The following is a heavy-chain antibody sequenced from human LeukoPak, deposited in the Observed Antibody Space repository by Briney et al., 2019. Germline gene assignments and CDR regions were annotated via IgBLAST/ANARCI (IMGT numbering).Heavy chain of an antibody. V-gene: IGHV3-33*01. J-gene: IGHJ6*03. CDR1: GFSLSNYG. CDR2: LLYDGNTK. Sequence: GGSLRLSCAASGFSLSNYGMHWVRQAPGKGLEWVAALLYDGNTKHYADSVKGRFTISRDISKNTFYLQMNSLTAEDTAVYYCARDHRPEIQYYYLDVWGKGTTVAVSS. D-gene: IGHD1-14*01. CDR3: ARDHRPEIQYYYLDV.